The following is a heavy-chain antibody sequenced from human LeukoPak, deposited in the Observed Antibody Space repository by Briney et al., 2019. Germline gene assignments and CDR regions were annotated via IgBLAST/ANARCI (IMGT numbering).Heavy chain of an antibody. D-gene: IGHD2-2*01. Sequence: GGSLRLSCAASGFTFNNHGMHWVRQAPGKGLEWVAGITYDGRNKYYADSVKGRFTISRDNSKSTLNLQMNSLRTEDTAVYYCITLIWSSRTSWYADYWGQGTLVTV. CDR1: GFTFNNHG. CDR3: ITLIWSSRTSWYADY. CDR2: ITYDGRNK. J-gene: IGHJ4*02. V-gene: IGHV3-30*03.